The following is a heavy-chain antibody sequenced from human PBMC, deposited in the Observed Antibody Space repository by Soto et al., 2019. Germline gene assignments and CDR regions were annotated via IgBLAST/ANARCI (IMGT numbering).Heavy chain of an antibody. CDR2: IKQDGSQK. Sequence: EAQLVESGGGLVQPGGSLTVSCAASGFTFNTYWMSWVRQAPGKGLEWVANIKQDGSQKYYVDSVKGRFTIYRDNAKNSLYLQMNSLRAEDTAIYYCARPYCSGGSCYNWFDPWGQGTLVTVSS. V-gene: IGHV3-7*03. J-gene: IGHJ5*02. D-gene: IGHD2-15*01. CDR3: ARPYCSGGSCYNWFDP. CDR1: GFTFNTYW.